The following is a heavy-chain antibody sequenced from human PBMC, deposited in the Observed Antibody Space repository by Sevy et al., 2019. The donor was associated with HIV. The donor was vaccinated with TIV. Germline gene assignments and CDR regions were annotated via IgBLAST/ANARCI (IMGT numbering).Heavy chain of an antibody. CDR3: AGGRYDSSGSFDAFDI. V-gene: IGHV3-23*01. CDR2: IYGSGGAT. D-gene: IGHD3-22*01. CDR1: GFRFNNFG. Sequence: GGSLRLSCAASGFRFNNFGMYWVRQAPGKGLEWVSTIYGSGGATYYADSVKGRFTISRDNSKNTLYLQMNSLRTEDSAVYYCAGGRYDSSGSFDAFDIWGQGTMVTVSS. J-gene: IGHJ3*02.